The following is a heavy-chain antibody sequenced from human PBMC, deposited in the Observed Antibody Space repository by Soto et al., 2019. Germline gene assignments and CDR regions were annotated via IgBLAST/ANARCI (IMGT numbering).Heavy chain of an antibody. D-gene: IGHD3-10*01. CDR3: ARSSFLVY. CDR1: GFSFSSYA. J-gene: IGHJ4*02. V-gene: IGHV3-23*01. Sequence: DVQLLESGGGLVQPGGSLRLSCAASGFSFSSYAMSWVRQAPGKGLEWVSTISGSDGKTYYADSVKGRFSISRDTSKNILYLQMHSLRADDTSVYYCARSSFLVYWGQGTRVTVSS. CDR2: ISGSDGKT.